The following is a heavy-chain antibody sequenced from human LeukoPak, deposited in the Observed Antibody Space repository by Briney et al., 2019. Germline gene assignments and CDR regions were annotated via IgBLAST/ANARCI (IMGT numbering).Heavy chain of an antibody. J-gene: IGHJ4*02. CDR3: ARNYYDRSGYPDTFDY. Sequence: PGGSLRLSCAASGFTFSSYAMSWVRQAPGKGLEWVSAISGSGGSTYYADSVKGRFTISRDNAKNSLYLQMNSLRAEDTAVYYCARNYYDRSGYPDTFDYWGQGTLVTVSS. V-gene: IGHV3-23*01. D-gene: IGHD3-22*01. CDR2: ISGSGGST. CDR1: GFTFSSYA.